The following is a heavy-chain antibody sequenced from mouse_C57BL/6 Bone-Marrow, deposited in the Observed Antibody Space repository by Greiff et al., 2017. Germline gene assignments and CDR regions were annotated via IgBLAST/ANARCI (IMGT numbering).Heavy chain of an antibody. J-gene: IGHJ4*01. CDR1: GFTFSDYY. V-gene: IGHV5-16*01. CDR3: ARAFYYGNYCCAMDY. CDR2: INYDGSST. Sequence: EVMLVESEGGLVQPGSSMKLSCTASGFTFSDYYMAWVSQVPEKGLEWVANINYDGSSTYYLDSLKSRFIISRDNAKNILYLQMSSLKSEDTATYYCARAFYYGNYCCAMDYWGQGTSVTVSS. D-gene: IGHD2-1*01.